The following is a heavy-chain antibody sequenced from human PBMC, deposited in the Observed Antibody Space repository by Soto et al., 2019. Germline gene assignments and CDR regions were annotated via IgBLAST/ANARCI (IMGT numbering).Heavy chain of an antibody. CDR2: IYWDDDK. Sequence: QITLKESGPTLVKPTQTLTLTCTFSGFSLSTSGVGVGWIRQPPGKALEWLALIYWDDDKRYSPSLKSRLTITKDSSKNQVVLTMTNMDPVDTATYNCAHGYSTGWYRGPFDYWGQGTLVTVSS. CDR1: GFSLSTSGVG. D-gene: IGHD6-19*01. CDR3: AHGYSTGWYRGPFDY. V-gene: IGHV2-5*02. J-gene: IGHJ4*02.